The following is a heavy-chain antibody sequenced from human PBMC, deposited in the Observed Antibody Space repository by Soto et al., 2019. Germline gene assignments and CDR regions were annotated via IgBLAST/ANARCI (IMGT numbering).Heavy chain of an antibody. D-gene: IGHD3-22*01. CDR2: IHSSGSI. V-gene: IGHV4-30-4*01. CDR3: ARDLDGLHDDTSGPFPRPG. J-gene: IGHJ1*01. CDR1: GGSISSDDYY. Sequence: SETLSLTCTVSGGSISSDDYYWSWIRQAPGRGLEWIGYIHSSGSIYYNPSLKSRATMSIDTAGNQFSLKVSSVTVADTSVYYCARDLDGLHDDTSGPFPRPGWGQGTLVTVSS.